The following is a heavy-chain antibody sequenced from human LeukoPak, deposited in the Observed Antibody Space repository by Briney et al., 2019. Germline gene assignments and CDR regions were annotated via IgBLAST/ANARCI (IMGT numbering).Heavy chain of an antibody. J-gene: IGHJ4*02. V-gene: IGHV3-23*01. CDR3: AKPGLAVAGSHFDY. D-gene: IGHD6-19*01. CDR1: GFTFSSYT. CDR2: ISGSGATT. Sequence: GGSLRLSCAASGFTFSSYTMSWVRQAPGKGLEWVSAISGSGATTYYADSVKGRFTISRDNSKNTLYLQMNSLRADDTAVYYCAKPGLAVAGSHFDYWGQGTLVTVSS.